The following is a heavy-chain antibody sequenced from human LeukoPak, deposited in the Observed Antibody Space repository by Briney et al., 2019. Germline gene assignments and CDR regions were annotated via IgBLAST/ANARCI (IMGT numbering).Heavy chain of an antibody. D-gene: IGHD3-3*01. J-gene: IGHJ4*02. CDR3: AREDFWSGYSVGY. Sequence: ASVKVSCKASGYTFISYAMNWVRRAPGQGLEWMGWIDTNTGNPTYAQGFTGRFVFSLDTSVTTVYLQISSLKAEDTAVYFCAREDFWSGYSVGYWGQGTLVTVSS. CDR1: GYTFISYA. V-gene: IGHV7-4-1*02. CDR2: IDTNTGNP.